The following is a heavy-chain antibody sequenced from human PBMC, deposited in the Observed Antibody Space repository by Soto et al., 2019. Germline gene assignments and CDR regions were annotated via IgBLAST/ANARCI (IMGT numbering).Heavy chain of an antibody. CDR2: INTYNGNT. V-gene: IGHV1-18*01. D-gene: IGHD3-16*01. J-gene: IGHJ6*02. Sequence: QVQLVQSGAEVKNPGASVKVACKASGYTFTRYGIGWARQAPGQGLEWMGWINTYNGNTNYAQNVQGRVNLTTDTSTITAYMELRSLRSNDTAIYYCAMVDVYVTPSPQDVWGQGTTVIVSS. CDR1: GYTFTRYG. CDR3: AMVDVYVTPSPQDV.